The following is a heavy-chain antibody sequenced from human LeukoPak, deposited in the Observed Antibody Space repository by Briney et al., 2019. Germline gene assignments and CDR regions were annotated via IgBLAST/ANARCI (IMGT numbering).Heavy chain of an antibody. Sequence: SVKVSCKASGGTFSSYAVSWVRQAPGQGLEWMGGIIPIFGTANYAQKFQGRVTITADESTSTAYMELSSLRSEDTAVYYCASAVPLAYCGGDCYRHAFDIWGQGTMVTVSS. CDR1: GGTFSSYA. V-gene: IGHV1-69*01. J-gene: IGHJ3*02. CDR2: IIPIFGTA. D-gene: IGHD2-21*02. CDR3: ASAVPLAYCGGDCYRHAFDI.